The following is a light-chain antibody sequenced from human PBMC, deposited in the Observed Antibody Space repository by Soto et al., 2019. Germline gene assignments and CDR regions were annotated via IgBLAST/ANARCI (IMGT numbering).Light chain of an antibody. V-gene: IGKV3-20*01. J-gene: IGKJ2*01. Sequence: EIVLTQSPGTLSLSPGERATLSCRASQSVRSNYLAWYQQKPGQAPRLLIYGASSRATVLPDRFSGTASGTDFTLTISRLEPEDFAVYYCQQYGGSPYTFGQGTKLEIK. CDR1: QSVRSNY. CDR2: GAS. CDR3: QQYGGSPYT.